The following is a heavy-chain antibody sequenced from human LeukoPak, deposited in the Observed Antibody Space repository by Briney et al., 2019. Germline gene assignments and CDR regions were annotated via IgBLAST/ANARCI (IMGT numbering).Heavy chain of an antibody. CDR2: IYSGGST. CDR3: ARDYYGGNWFDP. CDR1: GFTVSSNY. V-gene: IGHV3-66*02. Sequence: PGGSLRLSCAASGFTVSSNYMSWVRQAPGKGLEWVSVIYSGGSTYYADPVKGRFTISRDNSKNTLYLQMNSLRAEDTAVYYCARDYYGGNWFDPWGQGTLVTVSS. J-gene: IGHJ5*02. D-gene: IGHD4-23*01.